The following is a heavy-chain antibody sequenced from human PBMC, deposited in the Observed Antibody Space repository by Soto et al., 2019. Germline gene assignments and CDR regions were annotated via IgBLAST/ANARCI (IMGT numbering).Heavy chain of an antibody. CDR3: ARLYEYQRQRTNYYYYYMDV. V-gene: IGHV4-59*08. D-gene: IGHD2-2*01. Sequence: SETLSLTCTVSGGSISSYYWSWIRQPPGKGLEWIGYIYYSGSTNYNPSLKSRVTISVDTSKNQFSLKLSSVTAADTAVYYCARLYEYQRQRTNYYYYYMDVWGKGTTVSVSS. J-gene: IGHJ6*03. CDR2: IYYSGST. CDR1: GGSISSYY.